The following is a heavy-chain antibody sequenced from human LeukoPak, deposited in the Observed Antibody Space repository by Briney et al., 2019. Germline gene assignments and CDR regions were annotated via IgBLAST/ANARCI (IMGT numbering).Heavy chain of an antibody. J-gene: IGHJ3*02. CDR1: GFTFDDYA. CDR3: AKDRGDAYWDAFDI. CDR2: ISWISGSI. V-gene: IGHV3-9*01. Sequence: GGSLRLSCAASGFTFDDYAMHWVRQAPGKGLEWVSGISWISGSIGYADSVKGRFTISRDNAKSSLYLHMNSLRAEDTALYYIAKDRGDAYWDAFDIWGQGTMVTVSS. D-gene: IGHD2-21*01.